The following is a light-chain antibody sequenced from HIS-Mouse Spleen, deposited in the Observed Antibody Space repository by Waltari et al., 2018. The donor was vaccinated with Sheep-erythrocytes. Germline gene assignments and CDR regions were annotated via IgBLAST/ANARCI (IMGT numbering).Light chain of an antibody. CDR2: YDD. J-gene: IGLJ3*02. CDR3: AAWDDSLNGWV. Sequence: QSVLTQPPSVSDAPRQRVTISCSGSSSNIGNTALNWYQQLPGKAPKLLIYYDDLLPSGVSDRFSGSKSGTSASLAISGLQSEDEADYYCAAWDDSLNGWVFGGGTKLTVL. V-gene: IGLV1-36*01. CDR1: SSNIGNTA.